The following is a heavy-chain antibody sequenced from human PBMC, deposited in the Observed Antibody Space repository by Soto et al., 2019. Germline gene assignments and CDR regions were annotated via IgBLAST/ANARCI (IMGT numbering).Heavy chain of an antibody. J-gene: IGHJ6*02. Sequence: TLSLTCTVSGGSINSGDYYWSWIRQPPGKGLEWIGYIYYSGSIFYNPSLKSRVTISVDTSKNQFSLKLTSVTAADTAVYYCARDDCRGTRCPYYYGMDVWGQGTTVTVSS. CDR2: IYYSGSI. V-gene: IGHV4-30-4*01. D-gene: IGHD2-2*01. CDR3: ARDDCRGTRCPYYYGMDV. CDR1: GGSINSGDYY.